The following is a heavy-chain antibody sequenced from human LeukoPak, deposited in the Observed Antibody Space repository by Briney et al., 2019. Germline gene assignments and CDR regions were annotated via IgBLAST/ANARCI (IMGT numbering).Heavy chain of an antibody. CDR1: GGSFSSGSYY. CDR3: ARAVRGVVVVAAKGWFDP. D-gene: IGHD2-15*01. J-gene: IGHJ5*02. V-gene: IGHV4-61*02. CDR2: IYTSGST. Sequence: PSETLSLTCTVSGGSFSSGSYYWSWIRQPAGKGLEWIGRIYTSGSTNYNPSLKSRVTISVDTSKNQFSLKLSSVTAADTAVYYCARAVRGVVVVAAKGWFDPWGQGTLVTVSS.